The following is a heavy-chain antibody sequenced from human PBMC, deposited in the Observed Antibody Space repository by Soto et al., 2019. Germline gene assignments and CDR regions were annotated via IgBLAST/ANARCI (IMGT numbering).Heavy chain of an antibody. CDR2: INHSGST. J-gene: IGHJ6*03. CDR1: GGSFSGYY. Sequence: SETLSLTCAVYGGSFSGYYWSWIRQPPGKGLEWIGEINHSGSTNYNPSLKSRVTISVDTSKNQFSLKLSSVTAVDTAVYYCARGSASTVAASYYYYMDVWGKGTTVTVSS. V-gene: IGHV4-34*01. D-gene: IGHD2-15*01. CDR3: ARGSASTVAASYYYYMDV.